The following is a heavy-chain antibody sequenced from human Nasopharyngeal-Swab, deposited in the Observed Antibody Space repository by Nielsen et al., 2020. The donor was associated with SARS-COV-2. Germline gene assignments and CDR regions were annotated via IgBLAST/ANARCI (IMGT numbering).Heavy chain of an antibody. CDR2: ISYDGSNK. CDR1: GFTFSSYA. V-gene: IGHV3-30-3*01. Sequence: SLKISCAASGFTFSSYAMHWVRQAPGKGLEWVAVISYDGSNKYYADSVKGRFTISRDNSKNTLYLQMNSLRAEDTAVYYCARERAPPFTMVRGFMGFDFWGQGTLVTVSS. J-gene: IGHJ5*01. D-gene: IGHD3-10*01. CDR3: ARERAPPFTMVRGFMGFDF.